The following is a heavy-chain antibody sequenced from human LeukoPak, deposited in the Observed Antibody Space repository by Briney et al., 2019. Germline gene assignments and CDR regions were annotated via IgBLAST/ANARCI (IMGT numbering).Heavy chain of an antibody. V-gene: IGHV1-46*01. J-gene: IGHJ4*02. D-gene: IGHD6-13*01. CDR3: AKLAAGTAHYYFDY. CDR2: INPSGGST. CDR1: GYTFTSYH. Sequence: ASVKVSCKASGYTFTSYHMHWVRQAPGQGLEIMGIINPSGGSTTYAQKFQGRVTMTRDTSTSTVYMELSSLRSEDTAVYYCAKLAAGTAHYYFDYWGQGTLVTVSS.